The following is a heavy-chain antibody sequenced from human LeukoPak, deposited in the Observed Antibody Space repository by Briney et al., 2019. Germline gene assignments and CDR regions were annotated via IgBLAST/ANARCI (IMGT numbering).Heavy chain of an antibody. CDR1: GFTFSSYA. J-gene: IGHJ4*02. CDR2: ISNDGTNK. Sequence: GSLRLSCAASGFTFSSYAMHWVRQAPGKGLEWVAVISNDGTNKYYTDSVKGRFTISRDNSKNTLYLQMNSLRAEDTAVYYCARSYYMPLPDYWGQGTLVTVSS. CDR3: ARSYYMPLPDY. V-gene: IGHV3-30-3*01. D-gene: IGHD3-10*01.